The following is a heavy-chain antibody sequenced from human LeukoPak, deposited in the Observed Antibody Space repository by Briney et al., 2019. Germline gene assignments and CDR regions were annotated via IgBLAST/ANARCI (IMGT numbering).Heavy chain of an antibody. V-gene: IGHV4-34*01. CDR1: GGSFSGYR. CDR3: ARVSGQEYQLLMEGVYYFDY. CDR2: INHSGST. J-gene: IGHJ4*02. D-gene: IGHD2-2*01. Sequence: SETLSLTCAVYGGSFSGYRWSWIRQPPGKGLEWIGEINHSGSTNYNPSLKSRVTISVDTSKNQFSLKLSSVTAADTAVYYCARVSGQEYQLLMEGVYYFDYWGQGTLVTVSS.